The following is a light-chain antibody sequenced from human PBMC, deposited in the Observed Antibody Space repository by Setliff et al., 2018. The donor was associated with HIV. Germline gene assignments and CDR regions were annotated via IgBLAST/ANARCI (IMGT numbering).Light chain of an antibody. CDR2: DVT. CDR3: QSYDSSLSGYV. Sequence: QSVLTQPRSVSGSPGQSVTIPCTGTSSDVGSYNFVTWYQQHPGKVPKLIIYDVTRRPSGVPDRFSGSRSGNTASLTISGLQAEDEADYYCQSYDSSLSGYVFGTGTKVTVL. V-gene: IGLV2-11*01. CDR1: SSDVGSYNF. J-gene: IGLJ1*01.